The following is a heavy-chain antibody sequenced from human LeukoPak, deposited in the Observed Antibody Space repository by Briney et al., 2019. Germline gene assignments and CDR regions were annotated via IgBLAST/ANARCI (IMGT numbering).Heavy chain of an antibody. Sequence: PGGSLRLSCAASGFTFSNYWMSWVRQAPWKGLEWVANIKQDGSEKYYVDSVKGRFTISRDNAKNSLYLQMNSLRAEDTAMYYCARDLPPWNYFDYWGQGSLVTVSS. CDR2: IKQDGSEK. J-gene: IGHJ4*02. CDR1: GFTFSNYW. V-gene: IGHV3-7*01. CDR3: ARDLPPWNYFDY. D-gene: IGHD1-1*01.